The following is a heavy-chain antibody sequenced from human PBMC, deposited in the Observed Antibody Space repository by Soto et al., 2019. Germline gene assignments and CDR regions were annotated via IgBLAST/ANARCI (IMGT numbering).Heavy chain of an antibody. CDR1: GGSINDFY. J-gene: IGHJ4*02. CDR2: MYYSGST. CDR3: ARLGGVAARTFDY. D-gene: IGHD6-6*01. Sequence: SETLSLTCTVSGGSINDFYWSWIRQPPGKGLEWIGYMYYSGSTDYNPSLRSRVTISVDPSKTQFSLNLRSVSTADTAVYYCARLGGVAARTFDYWGQGTLVTVPQ. V-gene: IGHV4-59*01.